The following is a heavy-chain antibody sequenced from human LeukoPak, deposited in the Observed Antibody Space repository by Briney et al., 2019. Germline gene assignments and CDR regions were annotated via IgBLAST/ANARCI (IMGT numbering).Heavy chain of an antibody. CDR1: GGSIRSYY. J-gene: IGHJ4*02. Sequence: SETLFLTCTVSGGSIRSYYWNWIRQPAGKGLEWIGRIYSSGYTNYNPSLKNRVSMSVDTSKNQFSLKLTSLTAADTAVYYCARGEHSADYWGPGALVTVSS. CDR3: ARGEHSADY. V-gene: IGHV4-4*07. D-gene: IGHD1/OR15-1a*01. CDR2: IYSSGYT.